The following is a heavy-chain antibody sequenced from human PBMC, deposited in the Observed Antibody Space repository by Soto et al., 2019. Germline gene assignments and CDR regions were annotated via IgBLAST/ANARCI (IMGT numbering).Heavy chain of an antibody. V-gene: IGHV1-69*13. Sequence: GASVKVSFRASGGTFSSYAISWVRQAPGQGLEWMGGIIPIFGTANYAQKFQGRVTITADESTSTAYMELSSLRSEDTAVYYCASNRYYDILTGYQHYYYYYGMDVWGQGTTVTVSS. D-gene: IGHD3-9*01. CDR3: ASNRYYDILTGYQHYYYYYGMDV. CDR2: IIPIFGTA. J-gene: IGHJ6*02. CDR1: GGTFSSYA.